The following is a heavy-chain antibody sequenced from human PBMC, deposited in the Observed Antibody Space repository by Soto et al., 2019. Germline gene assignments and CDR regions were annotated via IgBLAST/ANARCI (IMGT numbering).Heavy chain of an antibody. D-gene: IGHD6-13*01. CDR3: ARKEAAAATSGMDV. V-gene: IGHV1-69*01. CDR1: GGTFSTYG. CDR2: IIPIFDTT. Sequence: QGQLVQSGAEVKKPGYSVKVSCKASGGTFSTYGINWVRQAPGHGLEWMGGIIPIFDTTNYAQKFQGKFTITADETTSTAYMELSSPRSEHTAMSYCARKEAAAATSGMDVWGQGTTVTVSS. J-gene: IGHJ6*02.